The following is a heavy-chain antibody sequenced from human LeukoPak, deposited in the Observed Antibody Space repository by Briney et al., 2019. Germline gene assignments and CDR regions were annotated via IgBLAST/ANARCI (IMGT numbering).Heavy chain of an antibody. Sequence: PSETLSLTCSVSGGSITSLYWGWVRQPPGKGLEYVGYVHHTGVTNYNPSLRGRVTVSMDSSKNQFSLKMNSVTAADTAVYYCVRSATIAVFRYGMDVWGQGTTVTVSS. CDR2: VHHTGVT. CDR3: VRSATIAVFRYGMDV. V-gene: IGHV4-59*11. D-gene: IGHD5-24*01. J-gene: IGHJ6*02. CDR1: GGSITSLY.